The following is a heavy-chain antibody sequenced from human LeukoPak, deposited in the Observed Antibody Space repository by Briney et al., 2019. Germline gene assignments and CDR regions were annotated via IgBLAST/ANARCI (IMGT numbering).Heavy chain of an antibody. Sequence: GSSVKVSFTVSGYTLTELSMHWVRQAPGKGLAWMGGFDPEDGETIYAQKFQGRVTMTEDTSTDTAYMELSSLRSEDTAVYYCATLGYYYDSSGPGDYWGQGTLVTVSS. CDR3: ATLGYYYDSSGPGDY. D-gene: IGHD3-22*01. J-gene: IGHJ4*02. V-gene: IGHV1-24*01. CDR1: GYTLTELS. CDR2: FDPEDGET.